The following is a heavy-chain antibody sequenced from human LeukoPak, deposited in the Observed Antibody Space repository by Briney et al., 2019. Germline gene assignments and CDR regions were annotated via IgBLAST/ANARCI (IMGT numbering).Heavy chain of an antibody. CDR2: ISTSSSYI. J-gene: IGHJ4*02. V-gene: IGHV3-21*01. Sequence: PGGSLRLSCAASGFTFSSYSMDWVRQAPGKGLEWVSSISTSSSYIYYADSVKGRFTISRDNAKNSLYLQMNSLRADDTAVYYCARDKIVGATKFDYWGQGTLVTVSS. CDR3: ARDKIVGATKFDY. CDR1: GFTFSSYS. D-gene: IGHD1-26*01.